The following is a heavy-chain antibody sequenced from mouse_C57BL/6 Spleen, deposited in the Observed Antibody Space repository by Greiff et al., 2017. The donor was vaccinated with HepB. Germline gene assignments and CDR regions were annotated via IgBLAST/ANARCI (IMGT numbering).Heavy chain of an antibody. V-gene: IGHV1-59*01. Sequence: QVQLQQPGAELVRPGTSVKLSCKASGYTFTSYWMHWVKQRPGQGLEWIGVIDPSDSYTNYNQKFKGKATLTVDTSSSTAYRQLSSLTSEDSAVYYGAREADYYGSSSFDYWGQGTTLTVSS. CDR1: GYTFTSYW. D-gene: IGHD1-1*01. CDR3: AREADYYGSSSFDY. J-gene: IGHJ2*01. CDR2: IDPSDSYT.